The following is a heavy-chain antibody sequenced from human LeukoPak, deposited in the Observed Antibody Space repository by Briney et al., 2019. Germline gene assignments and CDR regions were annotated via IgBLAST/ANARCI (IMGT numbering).Heavy chain of an antibody. J-gene: IGHJ4*02. Sequence: PGGSLRLSCAASGFTFSSYGMHWVRQAPGKGLEWVAVIWNDGSNKYYADSVKGRFTISRDNSKNTLYLQMNSLRAEDTAVYYCASSNSSGWLDYWGQGTLVTVSS. V-gene: IGHV3-33*01. CDR1: GFTFSSYG. CDR2: IWNDGSNK. CDR3: ASSNSSGWLDY. D-gene: IGHD6-19*01.